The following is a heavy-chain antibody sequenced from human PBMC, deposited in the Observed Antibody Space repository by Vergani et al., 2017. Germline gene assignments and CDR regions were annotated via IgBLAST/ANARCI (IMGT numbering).Heavy chain of an antibody. CDR2: INHSGST. J-gene: IGHJ4*02. Sequence: QVQLQQWGAGLLKPSETLSLTCAVYGGSFSGYYWSWIRQPPGKGLEWIGEINHSGSTNYNPSLKSRVTISVDPSKNQFSLKLSSVTAADTAVYYCAREYSYGPYYFDYWGQGTLVTVSS. V-gene: IGHV4-34*01. CDR1: GGSFSGYY. CDR3: AREYSYGPYYFDY. D-gene: IGHD5-18*01.